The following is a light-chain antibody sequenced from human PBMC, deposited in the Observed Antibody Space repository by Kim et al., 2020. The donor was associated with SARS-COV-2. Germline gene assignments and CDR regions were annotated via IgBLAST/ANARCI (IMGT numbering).Light chain of an antibody. CDR3: QNYNGAPLT. Sequence: ASVGDRVTITCRASQGISNYLAWYQQEPGKVPKFLIYAASTLLSGVPTRFSGSGYGTDFSLTISSLQPEDVATYYCQNYNGAPLTFGGGTKVDIK. J-gene: IGKJ4*01. CDR1: QGISNY. V-gene: IGKV1-27*01. CDR2: AAS.